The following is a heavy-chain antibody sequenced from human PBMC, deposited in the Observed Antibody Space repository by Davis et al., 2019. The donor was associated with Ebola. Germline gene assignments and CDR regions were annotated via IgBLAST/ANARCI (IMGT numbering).Heavy chain of an antibody. CDR3: ASLNEVVVAEINYYYYGMDV. J-gene: IGHJ6*02. V-gene: IGHV3-21*01. CDR2: ISSSSSYI. Sequence: GGSLRLSCAASGFTFSSYSMNWVRQAPGKGLEWVSSISSSSSYIYYADSVKGRFTISRDNAKNSLYLQMNSLRAEDTAVYYCASLNEVVVAEINYYYYGMDVWGQGTTVTVSS. D-gene: IGHD2-15*01. CDR1: GFTFSSYS.